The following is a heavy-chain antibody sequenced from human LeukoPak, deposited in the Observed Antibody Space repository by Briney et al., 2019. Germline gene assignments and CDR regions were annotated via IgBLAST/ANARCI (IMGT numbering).Heavy chain of an antibody. CDR3: AREGEFLEWIYYYYMDV. D-gene: IGHD3-3*01. J-gene: IGHJ6*03. Sequence: GGSLRLSCAASGFTFSSYAMSWVRQAPGKGLEWVSAISGSGGSTYYADSVKGRFTISRDNSKNTLYLQMNSLRAEDTAVYYCAREGEFLEWIYYYYMDVWGKGTTVTVSS. V-gene: IGHV3-23*01. CDR1: GFTFSSYA. CDR2: ISGSGGST.